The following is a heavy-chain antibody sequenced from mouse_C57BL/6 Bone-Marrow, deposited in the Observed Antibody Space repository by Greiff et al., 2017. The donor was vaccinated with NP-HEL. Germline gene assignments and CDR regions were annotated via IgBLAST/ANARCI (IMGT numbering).Heavy chain of an antibody. CDR1: GFTFSDYY. CDR2: ISNGGGST. Sequence: EVQVVESGGGLVQPGGSLKLSCAASGFTFSDYYMYWVRQTPEKRLEWVAYISNGGGSTYYPDTVKGRFTISRDNAKNTPYLQMSRLKSEDTAMYYCARPCYDYGNWYFDVWGTGTTVTVSS. V-gene: IGHV5-12*01. J-gene: IGHJ1*03. CDR3: ARPCYDYGNWYFDV. D-gene: IGHD2-4*01.